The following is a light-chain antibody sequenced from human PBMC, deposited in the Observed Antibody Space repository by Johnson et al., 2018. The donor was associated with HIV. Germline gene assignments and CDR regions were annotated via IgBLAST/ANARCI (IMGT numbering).Light chain of an antibody. J-gene: IGLJ1*01. CDR2: DNN. V-gene: IGLV1-51*01. CDR3: GTWDNSLSAV. CDR1: SSNIGNNY. Sequence: QSLLTQPPSVSAAPGQKVTISCSGSSSNIGNNYVSWYQQFPGTAPKLLIYDNNKRPSGIPDRFSGSKSGTSATLGITGLQTGDEADYYCGTWDNSLSAVFGTGTKVTVL.